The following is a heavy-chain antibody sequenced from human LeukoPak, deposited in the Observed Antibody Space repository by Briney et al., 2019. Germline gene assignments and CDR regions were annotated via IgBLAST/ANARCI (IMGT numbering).Heavy chain of an antibody. CDR2: ISQNGDS. CDR1: GGSLSFYY. CDR3: ARALGAFDI. Sequence: SETLSLTCGVSGGSLSFYYWSWIRQSPGKGLEWIAEISQNGDSNYSMSLKSRVTISLDKSKNQVSLKLNSVTAADTAVYYCARALGAFDIWGQGTIVTVSS. J-gene: IGHJ3*02. V-gene: IGHV4-34*01.